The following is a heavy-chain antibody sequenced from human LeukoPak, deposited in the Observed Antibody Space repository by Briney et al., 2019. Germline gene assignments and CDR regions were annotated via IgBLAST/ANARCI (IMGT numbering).Heavy chain of an antibody. Sequence: PSETLSLTCAVYGGSFSGYYWSWIRQPPGKGLEWIGEINHSGSTNYNPSLKSRVTISVDTSKNQFSLKLSSVTAADTAVYYCARLVEEMATITGVLTYYGMDVWGQGTTVTVSS. CDR3: ARLVEEMATITGVLTYYGMDV. J-gene: IGHJ6*02. D-gene: IGHD5-24*01. CDR2: INHSGST. CDR1: GGSFSGYY. V-gene: IGHV4-34*01.